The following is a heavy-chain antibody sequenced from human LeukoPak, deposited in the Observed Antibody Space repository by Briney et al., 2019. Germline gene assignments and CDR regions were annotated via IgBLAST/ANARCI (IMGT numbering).Heavy chain of an antibody. CDR2: IHHNGYK. J-gene: IGHJ3*02. D-gene: IGHD1-26*01. Sequence: SETLSLTRNVSGGSISSYYWNWIRQPPGKGREWVGYIHHNGYKNYNPSLKSRVTMPVDTSKNQFSLMPGSVNATDTALYYCAKWEGSLRSFEIWGQGTMVTDSS. CDR3: AKWEGSLRSFEI. V-gene: IGHV4-59*01. CDR1: GGSISSYY.